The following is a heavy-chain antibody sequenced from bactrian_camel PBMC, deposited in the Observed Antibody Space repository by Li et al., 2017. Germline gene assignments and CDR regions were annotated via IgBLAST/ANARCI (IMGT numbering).Heavy chain of an antibody. CDR1: EYIYNHHC. D-gene: IGHD6*01. Sequence: HVQLVESGGGSVQAGGSLRLSCASSEYIYNHHCMGWFRQGPGKEREGVAGLDSDGGTSHADSVKGRFTISKDDAKNTLYLQMNSLKPEDAAMYTCVADYTHTVIAGCDSFHVIGGSAMDYWGEGTQVTVS. J-gene: IGHJ7*01. V-gene: IGHV3S53*01. CDR2: LDSDGGT.